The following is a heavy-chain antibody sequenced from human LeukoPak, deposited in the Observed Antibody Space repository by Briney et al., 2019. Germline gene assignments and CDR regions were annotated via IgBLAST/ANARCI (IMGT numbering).Heavy chain of an antibody. V-gene: IGHV3-53*01. CDR3: ARGPPSPKTYYYGSGSYPYLDY. Sequence: GGSLRLSCAASGFTVSSNYMSWVRQAPGKGLEWVSVIYSGGSTYYADSVKGRFTISRDNSKNTLYLQMNSLRAEDTAVYYCARGPPSPKTYYYGSGSYPYLDYWGQGTLVTVSS. CDR1: GFTVSSNY. D-gene: IGHD3-10*01. CDR2: IYSGGST. J-gene: IGHJ4*02.